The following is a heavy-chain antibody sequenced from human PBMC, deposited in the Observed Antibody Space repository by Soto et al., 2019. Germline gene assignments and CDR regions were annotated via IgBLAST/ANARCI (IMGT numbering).Heavy chain of an antibody. J-gene: IGHJ5*02. D-gene: IGHD4-17*01. Sequence: GGSLRLSCAASGFIVSKNYINWVRQAPGGGLEWVSVIHSDGVTYYADPVKGRFTVSRDNSKNTLYLQMNSLRAEDTAVYYCARDPFATDYGGSPDFFSWGQGTLVTVSS. V-gene: IGHV3-53*01. CDR1: GFIVSKNY. CDR3: ARDPFATDYGGSPDFFS. CDR2: IHSDGVT.